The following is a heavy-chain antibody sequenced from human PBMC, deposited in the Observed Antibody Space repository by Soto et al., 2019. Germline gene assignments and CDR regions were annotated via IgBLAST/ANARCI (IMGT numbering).Heavy chain of an antibody. CDR1: GGSISSSSYY. V-gene: IGHV4-39*01. Sequence: XETLSLTCTVSGGSISSSSYYWGWIRQPPGKGLEWIGSIYYSGSTYYNPSLKSRVTISVDTSKNQFSLKLSSVTAADTAVYYCARLAYNWLWGFDPWGQGTLVTVSS. D-gene: IGHD1-1*01. CDR3: ARLAYNWLWGFDP. CDR2: IYYSGST. J-gene: IGHJ5*02.